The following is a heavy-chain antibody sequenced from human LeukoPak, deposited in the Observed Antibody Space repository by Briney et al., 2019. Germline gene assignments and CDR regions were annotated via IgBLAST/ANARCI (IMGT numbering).Heavy chain of an antibody. CDR2: VHFSGAT. J-gene: IGHJ1*01. CDR1: GVSISSDNY. D-gene: IGHD6-19*01. V-gene: IGHV4-39*01. Sequence: PSETLSLTCIVSGVSISSDNYWGWIRQSPGKGLELTGSVHFSGATHYNPSLKSRVAITLDTSKNQFSLKLNSVTAADTAIYYCAKHRMWLVGLESWGQGTLVTVSS. CDR3: AKHRMWLVGLES.